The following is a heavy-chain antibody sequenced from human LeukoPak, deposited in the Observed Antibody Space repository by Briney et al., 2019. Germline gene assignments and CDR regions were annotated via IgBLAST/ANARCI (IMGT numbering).Heavy chain of an antibody. Sequence: GASVKVSCKASGYTFTSYDINWVRQAPGQGLEWMGWINPNSGGTNYAQKFQGRVTMTRDTSISTAYMELSRLRSDDTAVYYCARASSSWYDYWGQGTLVTVSS. CDR1: GYTFTSYD. V-gene: IGHV1-2*02. CDR2: INPNSGGT. J-gene: IGHJ4*02. CDR3: ARASSSWYDY. D-gene: IGHD6-13*01.